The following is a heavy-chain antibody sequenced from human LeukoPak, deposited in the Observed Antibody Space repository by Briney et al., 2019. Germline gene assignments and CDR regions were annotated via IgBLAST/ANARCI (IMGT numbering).Heavy chain of an antibody. V-gene: IGHV3-30*02. CDR2: IRYDGSNK. J-gene: IGHJ3*02. CDR3: AKDSFADDSSGYYDAFDI. Sequence: PGGSLRLSCAASGFTFSSYGMHWVRQAPGKGLEWVAFIRYDGSNKYYADSVKGRFTISRDNSKNTLYLQMNSLRAEDTAVYYCAKDSFADDSSGYYDAFDIWGQGTMVTVSS. CDR1: GFTFSSYG. D-gene: IGHD3-22*01.